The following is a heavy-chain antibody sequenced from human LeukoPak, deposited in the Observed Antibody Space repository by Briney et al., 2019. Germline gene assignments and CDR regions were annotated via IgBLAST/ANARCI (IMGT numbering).Heavy chain of an antibody. Sequence: GASVKVSCKASGGTFSSYAISWVRQAPGQGLEWMGWISAYNGNTNYAQKLQGRVTMTTDTSTSTAYMELRSLRSDDTAVYYCAREADKYYYDSSGYCHFDYWGQGTLVTVSS. CDR3: AREADKYYYDSSGYCHFDY. CDR2: ISAYNGNT. D-gene: IGHD3-22*01. V-gene: IGHV1-18*01. J-gene: IGHJ4*02. CDR1: GGTFSSYA.